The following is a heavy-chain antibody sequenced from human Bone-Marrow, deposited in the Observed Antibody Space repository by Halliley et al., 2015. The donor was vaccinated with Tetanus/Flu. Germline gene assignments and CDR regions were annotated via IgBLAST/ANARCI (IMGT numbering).Heavy chain of an antibody. CDR2: IYHVEST. Sequence: TLSLTCNVSGGSLNGGTFYWTWIRQFPGEGLEWMGYIYHVESTSRNPSLKSQLTISLDPSKSQFSLKLTSMTAADTAVYYCARAHSTGRIIDYWGQGTLVTVSS. J-gene: IGHJ4*02. D-gene: IGHD3-22*01. V-gene: IGHV4-31*01. CDR1: GGSLNGGTFY. CDR3: ARAHSTGRIIDY.